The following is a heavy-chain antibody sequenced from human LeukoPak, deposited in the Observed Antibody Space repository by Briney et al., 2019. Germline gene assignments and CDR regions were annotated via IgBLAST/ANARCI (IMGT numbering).Heavy chain of an antibody. CDR1: GGSISSGDYY. Sequence: PSETLSLTCTVSGGSISSGDYYWSWIRQPPGKGLEWIGYIYYSGSTYYNPSLKSRVTISVDTSKNQFSLKLSSVTAADTAVYYCARDSRFLTGYYNYWGQGTLVTVFS. J-gene: IGHJ4*02. V-gene: IGHV4-30-4*01. CDR3: ARDSRFLTGYYNY. D-gene: IGHD3-9*01. CDR2: IYYSGST.